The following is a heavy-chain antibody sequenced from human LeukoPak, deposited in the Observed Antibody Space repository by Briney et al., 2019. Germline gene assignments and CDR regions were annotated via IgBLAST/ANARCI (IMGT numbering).Heavy chain of an antibody. CDR1: GFTFSSYA. CDR3: AKNLYCGGGSCYPSALGMDV. J-gene: IGHJ6*01. Sequence: GGSLRLSCAASGFTFSSYAMSWVRQAPGKGLEWVSAISGSGNRTYYADSVKGRFTISRDNSKNTLFLQMNSLRAEDTAVYYCAKNLYCGGGSCYPSALGMDVWARDHGHRLL. V-gene: IGHV3-23*01. D-gene: IGHD2-15*01. CDR2: ISGSGNRT.